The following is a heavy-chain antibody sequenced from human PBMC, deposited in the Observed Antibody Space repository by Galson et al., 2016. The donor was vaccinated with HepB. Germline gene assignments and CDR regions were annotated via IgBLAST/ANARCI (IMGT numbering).Heavy chain of an antibody. J-gene: IGHJ6*02. CDR3: ASIPPTRDCTGTSCYDYGMDV. V-gene: IGHV1-24*01. Sequence: SVKVSCKVSGYSLSELSMHWVRQAPGKGLEWMGGFDFEDGETIYAQKFRDRVTMTEDTSTDTAYMELGSLRSEDTAVDFCASIPPTRDCTGTSCYDYGMDVWGQGTTVTVTS. CDR1: GYSLSELS. CDR2: FDFEDGET. D-gene: IGHD2-2*01.